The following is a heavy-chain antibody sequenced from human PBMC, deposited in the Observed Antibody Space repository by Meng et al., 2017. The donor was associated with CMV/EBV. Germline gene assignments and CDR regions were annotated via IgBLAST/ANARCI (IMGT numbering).Heavy chain of an antibody. J-gene: IGHJ4*02. CDR2: IKQDGNEK. Sequence: GESLKISCAASGFTASSYWMSWVRQAPGKGLEWAANIKQDGNEKYYVDSVKGRFTISRDNAKNSLYLQMNSLRAEDTAVYYCARGYMGARWGDFDYWGQGTLVTVSS. V-gene: IGHV3-7*01. CDR3: ARGYMGARWGDFDY. D-gene: IGHD1-1*01. CDR1: GFTASSYW.